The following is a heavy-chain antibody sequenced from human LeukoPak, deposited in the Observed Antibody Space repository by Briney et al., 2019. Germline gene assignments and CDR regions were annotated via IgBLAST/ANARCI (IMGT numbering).Heavy chain of an antibody. J-gene: IGHJ4*02. CDR3: ARVAMYEFFFDY. Sequence: PSETLSLTCTVSGGSIGIYYWSWIRQPAGKGLEWIGRIYNSGRTKYSPSLESRVTMSIDTSRNQFSLKLSSVSAADTAVHYCARVAMYEFFFDYWGQGTLVTVSS. V-gene: IGHV4-4*07. CDR2: IYNSGRT. D-gene: IGHD2-8*01. CDR1: GGSIGIYY.